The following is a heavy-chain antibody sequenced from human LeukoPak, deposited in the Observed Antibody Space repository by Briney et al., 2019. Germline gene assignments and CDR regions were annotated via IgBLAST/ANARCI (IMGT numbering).Heavy chain of an antibody. CDR1: GYSFTSYW. V-gene: IGHV1-69*05. D-gene: IGHD4-17*01. Sequence: KISCKGSGYSFTSYWIGWVRQMPGKGLEWMGIIPIFGTANYAQKFQGRVTITTDESTSTAYMELSSLRSEDTAVYYCAREDTVTTADYWGQGTLVTVSS. CDR2: IIPIFGTA. CDR3: AREDTVTTADY. J-gene: IGHJ4*02.